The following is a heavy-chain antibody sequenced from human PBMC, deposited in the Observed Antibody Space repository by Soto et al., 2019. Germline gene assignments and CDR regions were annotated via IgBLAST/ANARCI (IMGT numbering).Heavy chain of an antibody. CDR1: GGSFSGSY. D-gene: IGHD6-13*01. CDR3: ARGFSSSWFNWFDP. J-gene: IGHJ5*02. CDR2: INHSGST. V-gene: IGHV4-34*01. Sequence: SETLSLTCAVYGGSFSGSYWSWIRQPPGKGLEWIGEINHSGSTNYNPSLKSRVTISVDTSKNQFSLKLSSETAADTAVYYCARGFSSSWFNWFDPWGQGTLVTVSS.